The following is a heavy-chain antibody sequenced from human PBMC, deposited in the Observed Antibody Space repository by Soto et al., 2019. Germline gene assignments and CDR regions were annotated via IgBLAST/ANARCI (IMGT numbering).Heavy chain of an antibody. J-gene: IGHJ4*02. Sequence: SETLSLTCTVSGGSISSYYWSWIRQPPGKGLEWIGYIYYSGITDYNPSLKSRVTISVDTSKSQFSLKLSSVTAADTAVYYCARGGGVYYFDYWGQGTLVTAPQ. V-gene: IGHV4-59*01. CDR2: IYYSGIT. CDR3: ARGGGVYYFDY. CDR1: GGSISSYY. D-gene: IGHD2-8*02.